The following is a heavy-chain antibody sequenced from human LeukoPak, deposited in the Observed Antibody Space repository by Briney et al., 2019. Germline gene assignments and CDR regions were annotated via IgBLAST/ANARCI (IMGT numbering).Heavy chain of an antibody. CDR2: IYWDDGK. D-gene: IGHD3-22*01. Sequence: SGPTLVKPTQTLTLTCTFSGFSLSTSGVGVGWIRQPPGKALEWLALIYWDDGKRYSPSLKSRLTITKDTSKNQVVLTMTNMDPVDTATYYCAHSRTNYYSDSGGSYYVPDAFDIWGQGTMVIVSS. CDR3: AHSRTNYYSDSGGSYYVPDAFDI. CDR1: GFSLSTSGVG. J-gene: IGHJ3*02. V-gene: IGHV2-5*02.